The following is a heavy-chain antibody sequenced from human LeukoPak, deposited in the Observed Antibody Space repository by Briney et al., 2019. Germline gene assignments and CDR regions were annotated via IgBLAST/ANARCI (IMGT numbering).Heavy chain of an antibody. J-gene: IGHJ4*02. V-gene: IGHV3-23*01. Sequence: PGGSLRLSCAASGFTFSSYEMNWVRQAPGKGLEWVSAISGSGGSTYYADSVKGRFTISRDSAKNSMYLQMNSLKAEDTAVYYCATDSSSLYEVEYWGRGTLVTVSS. D-gene: IGHD6-13*01. CDR3: ATDSSSLYEVEY. CDR2: ISGSGGST. CDR1: GFTFSSYE.